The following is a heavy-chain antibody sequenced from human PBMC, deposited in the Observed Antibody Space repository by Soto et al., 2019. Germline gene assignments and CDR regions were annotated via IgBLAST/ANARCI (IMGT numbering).Heavy chain of an antibody. CDR1: GGSVSSPGFH. V-gene: IGHV4-39*01. CDR2: ISYSETT. Sequence: QLQLHESGPRLVKPSETLSLTCTVSGGSVSSPGFHWGWIRQPPGKGLQWVGTISYSETTCSNPSLKRRVTIPVDPSKNQFSLKLSSVTAADTAVYYCARHSSPYSYSDWFDPWGQGTLVTVSS. CDR3: ARHSSPYSYSDWFDP. J-gene: IGHJ5*02. D-gene: IGHD1-26*01.